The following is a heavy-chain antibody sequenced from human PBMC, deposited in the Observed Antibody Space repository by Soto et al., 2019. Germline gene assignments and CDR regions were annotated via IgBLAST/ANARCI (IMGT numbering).Heavy chain of an antibody. CDR3: ARISRYCSGGDCHA. V-gene: IGHV3-73*02. D-gene: IGHD2-15*01. CDR2: IRSTAQNSAT. J-gene: IGHJ5*02. Sequence: EVQLVESGGGLVQPGGSLKLSCAASGFTFSVSAIHWVRQAPGRGLEWVGRIRSTAQNSATGYVASVRGRFTISRDNSKDTLYLQMHSLRSEDTAIYYCARISRYCSGGDCHAWGQGTQVTVSS. CDR1: GFTFSVSA.